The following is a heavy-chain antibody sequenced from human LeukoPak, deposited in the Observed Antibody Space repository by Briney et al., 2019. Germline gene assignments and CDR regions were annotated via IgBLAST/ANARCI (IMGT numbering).Heavy chain of an antibody. D-gene: IGHD6-13*01. V-gene: IGHV1-2*02. CDR2: INPNSGGT. CDR3: ARRIAAVTNAAFDI. CDR1: GYTFTGYY. J-gene: IGHJ3*02. Sequence: ASVKVSCKASGYTFTGYYMHWVRQAPGQGLEWMGWINPNSGGTNYAQTFQGRVTMTRDTSISTAYMELSRLRSDDTAVYYCARRIAAVTNAAFDIWGQGTMVTVSS.